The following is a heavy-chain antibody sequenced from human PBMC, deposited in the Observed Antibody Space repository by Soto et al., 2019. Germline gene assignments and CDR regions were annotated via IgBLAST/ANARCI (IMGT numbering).Heavy chain of an antibody. D-gene: IGHD3-22*01. Sequence: EASVKVSCKASGYTFTSYGISWVRQAPGQGLEWMGWISAYNGNTTYAQKLQGRVTMTTDTSTSTAYMELRSLRSDDTAVYYCARDLIVATNVVYYYDSSGSDYWGQGTMVTVSS. V-gene: IGHV1-18*01. J-gene: IGHJ4*02. CDR1: GYTFTSYG. CDR2: ISAYNGNT. CDR3: ARDLIVATNVVYYYDSSGSDY.